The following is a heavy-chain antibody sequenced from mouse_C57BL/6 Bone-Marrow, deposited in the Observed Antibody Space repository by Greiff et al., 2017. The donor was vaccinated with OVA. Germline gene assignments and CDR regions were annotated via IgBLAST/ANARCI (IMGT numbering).Heavy chain of an antibody. CDR2: ISSGGSYT. CDR3: ARHGDYGSFFDY. CDR1: GFTFSSYG. Sequence: EVQVVESGGDLVKPGGSLKLSCAASGFTFSSYGMSWVRQTPDKRLEWVATISSGGSYTYYPDSVKGRSTISRDNAKNTLYLQMSSLKSEDTAMYYCARHGDYGSFFDYWGQGTTLTVSS. J-gene: IGHJ2*01. D-gene: IGHD1-1*01. V-gene: IGHV5-6*01.